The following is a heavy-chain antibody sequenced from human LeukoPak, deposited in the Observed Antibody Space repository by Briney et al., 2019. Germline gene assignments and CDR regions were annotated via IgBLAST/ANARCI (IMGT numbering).Heavy chain of an antibody. D-gene: IGHD6-13*01. CDR1: GGSISSSSYY. Sequence: PSETLSLTCTVSGGSISSSSYYWGRIRQPPGKGLEWIGTIYYGGSTYYNPSLKSRVTISVDTSKNQFSLKLSSVTAADTAVYYCARQSPNTYTSSWYNWFDPWGQGTLVTVSS. V-gene: IGHV4-39*01. J-gene: IGHJ5*02. CDR2: IYYGGST. CDR3: ARQSPNTYTSSWYNWFDP.